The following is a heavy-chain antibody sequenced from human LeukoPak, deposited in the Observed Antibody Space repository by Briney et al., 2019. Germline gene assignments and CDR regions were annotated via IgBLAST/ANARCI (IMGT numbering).Heavy chain of an antibody. D-gene: IGHD5-12*01. CDR3: AREDSGYDSPSSYYYYGMDV. V-gene: IGHV3-21*01. J-gene: IGHJ6*02. CDR1: GFTFSSYS. Sequence: PGGSLRLSCAASGFTFSSYSMNWDRQAPGKGLEWVSSISSSSSYIYYADSVKGRFTITRDNAKNSLYLQMNSLRAEDTAVYYCAREDSGYDSPSSYYYYGMDVWGQGTTVTVSS. CDR2: ISSSSSYI.